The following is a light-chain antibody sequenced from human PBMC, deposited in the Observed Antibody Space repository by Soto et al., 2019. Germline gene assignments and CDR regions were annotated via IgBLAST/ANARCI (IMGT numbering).Light chain of an antibody. CDR3: QQLYTLPFT. CDR1: HDISTF. J-gene: IGKJ5*01. Sequence: DIQMTQSPSSLLTSVGDRVTITCRASHDISTFLAWYQQKPGKAPKLLIYEASTLQSGVPSRFSGSGSGTEFTLTISGLLPEDFAAYHCQQLYTLPFTFGQGTRLEIK. V-gene: IGKV1-9*01. CDR2: EAS.